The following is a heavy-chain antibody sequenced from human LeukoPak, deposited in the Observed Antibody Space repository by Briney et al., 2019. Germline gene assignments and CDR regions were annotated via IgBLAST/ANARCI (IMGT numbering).Heavy chain of an antibody. CDR3: ARGGFRAATLLDWFDP. D-gene: IGHD2-15*01. J-gene: IGHJ5*02. CDR1: GYTFTSYY. Sequence: GASVKVSCKASGYTFTSYYMHWVRRAPGQGLEWMGIINPSGGSTSYAQKFQGRVTMTRDMSTSTVYMELSSLRSEDTAVYYCARGGFRAATLLDWFDPWGQGTLVTVSS. V-gene: IGHV1-46*01. CDR2: INPSGGST.